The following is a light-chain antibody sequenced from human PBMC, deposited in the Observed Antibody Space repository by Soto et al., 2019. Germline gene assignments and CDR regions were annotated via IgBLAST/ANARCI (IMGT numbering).Light chain of an antibody. V-gene: IGKV3-20*01. J-gene: IGKJ5*01. CDR3: QQYGNSPIT. CDR1: QSVSSSY. Sequence: PGARVTLSCRASQSVSSSYLAWYQQKPGQAPRLLIYGASSRATGIPDRFSGSGSGTDFTLTISRLEPEDFALYYCQQYGNSPITFGQGTRLEIK. CDR2: GAS.